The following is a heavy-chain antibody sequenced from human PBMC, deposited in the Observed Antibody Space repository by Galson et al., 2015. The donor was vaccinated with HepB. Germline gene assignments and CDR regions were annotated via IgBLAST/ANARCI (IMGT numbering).Heavy chain of an antibody. CDR1: GYSFTRYA. V-gene: IGHV7-4-1*02. D-gene: IGHD1-26*01. Sequence: SVKVSCKASGYSFTRYAINWVRQAPGQGLEWMGWINTNTGNPTYAQGFTGRFVFSLDTSVSTAYVQISSLKTEDTAVYYCARDDSGNYRYGMDVWGQGTTVTVS. CDR2: INTNTGNP. J-gene: IGHJ6*02. CDR3: ARDDSGNYRYGMDV.